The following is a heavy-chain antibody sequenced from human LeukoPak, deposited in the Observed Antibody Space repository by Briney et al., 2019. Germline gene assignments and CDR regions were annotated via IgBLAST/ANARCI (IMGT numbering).Heavy chain of an antibody. CDR2: IYSGGST. CDR1: GFTVSSNY. CDR3: ARAAYYYDSSGYPPIFDY. D-gene: IGHD3-22*01. Sequence: GGSLRLSCAASGFTVSSNYMSWVRQAPGKGLEWVSVIYSGGSTYYADSVKGRFTISRDNSKNTLYLQMNSLRAEDTAVYYCARAAYYYDSSGYPPIFDYWGQGTLVTVSS. V-gene: IGHV3-53*01. J-gene: IGHJ4*02.